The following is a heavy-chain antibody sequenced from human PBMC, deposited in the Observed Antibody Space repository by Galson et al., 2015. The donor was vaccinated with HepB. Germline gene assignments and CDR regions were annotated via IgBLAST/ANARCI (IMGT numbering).Heavy chain of an antibody. Sequence: SVKVSCKASGYTFTSYAMNWVRQAPGQGLEWMGWINTNTGNPTYAQGFTGRFVFSLDTSVSTAYLQISSLKASDTAMYYCARSEMAAIDAFDIWGQGAMVTASS. CDR3: ARSEMAAIDAFDI. V-gene: IGHV7-4-1*02. CDR2: INTNTGNP. D-gene: IGHD5-24*01. CDR1: GYTFTSYA. J-gene: IGHJ3*02.